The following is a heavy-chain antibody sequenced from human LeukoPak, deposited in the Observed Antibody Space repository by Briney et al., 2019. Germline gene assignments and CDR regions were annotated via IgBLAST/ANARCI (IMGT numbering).Heavy chain of an antibody. CDR3: AKDSFPRRMPYDFWSGDY. Sequence: GRSLRLSCAASGFTFRSYGMHWVRQAPGKGLEWVAVIWSDGSNTYYADSVKGRFTISRDNSKNTLYLQMNSLRAEDTAVYYCAKDSFPRRMPYDFWSGDYWGQGTLVTVSS. V-gene: IGHV3-33*06. D-gene: IGHD3-3*01. CDR2: IWSDGSNT. J-gene: IGHJ4*02. CDR1: GFTFRSYG.